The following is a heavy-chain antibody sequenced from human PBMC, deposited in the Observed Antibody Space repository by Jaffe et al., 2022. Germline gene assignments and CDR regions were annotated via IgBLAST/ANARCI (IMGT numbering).Heavy chain of an antibody. CDR1: GGTFSSYA. J-gene: IGHJ5*02. CDR3: ARVGHTSELRYFDWLSGWFDP. CDR2: IIPIFGTA. D-gene: IGHD3-9*01. Sequence: QVQLVQSGAEVKKPGSSVKVSCKASGGTFSSYAISWVRQAPGQGLEWMGGIIPIFGTANYAQKFQGRVTITTDESTSTAYMELSSLRSEDTAVYYCARVGHTSELRYFDWLSGWFDPWGQGTLVTVSS. V-gene: IGHV1-69*05.